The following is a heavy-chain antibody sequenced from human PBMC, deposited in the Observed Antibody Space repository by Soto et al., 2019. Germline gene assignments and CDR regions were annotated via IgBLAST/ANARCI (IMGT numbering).Heavy chain of an antibody. V-gene: IGHV3-30*18. CDR2: ISYDGTDK. CDR3: AKERYWYFSGSLNSDTYFYYGMDI. J-gene: IGHJ6*02. Sequence: QVHLVESGGGVVQPGRSLRLSCTASGFTFSNYDIHWVRQAPGKGLEWVTVISYDGTDKYYADSVKGRFTISRDNSKNTLDLQMNNLRADDTAVYYCAKERYWYFSGSLNSDTYFYYGMDIWGQGTTVTVSS. D-gene: IGHD3-10*01. CDR1: GFTFSNYD.